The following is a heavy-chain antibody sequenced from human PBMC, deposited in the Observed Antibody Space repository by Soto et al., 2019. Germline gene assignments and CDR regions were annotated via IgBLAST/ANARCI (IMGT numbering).Heavy chain of an antibody. J-gene: IGHJ3*02. D-gene: IGHD3-22*01. CDR1: GFSLSTSGVG. CDR3: AHPHHANDYDSSGQWPAFDI. CDR2: TSWDDDT. Sequence: QITLKESGPTLVKPTQTLTLTCTFSGFSLSTSGVGAGWIRQPPGKALEFLAVTSWDDDTRYSPSLKSRLTITKDTTKNQVVFTMTKLDPVDTATYYCAHPHHANDYDSSGQWPAFDIWGQGTMVTVSS. V-gene: IGHV2-5*02.